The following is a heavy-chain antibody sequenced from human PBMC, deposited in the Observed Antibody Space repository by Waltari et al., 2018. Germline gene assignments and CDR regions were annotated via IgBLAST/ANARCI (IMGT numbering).Heavy chain of an antibody. D-gene: IGHD5-18*01. V-gene: IGHV3-49*04. CDR2: IRRNIYGGTT. Sequence: EVQLVESGGGLVQPGRSLRLSCTASGFTFGDYSMRWVRQAPGKGLEWVGFIRRNIYGGTTEYAASVKGRFSISRDDSKSIAYLQMNSLKTEDTALYYCARDDSPGDSWGQGTPVTVSS. CDR1: GFTFGDYS. CDR3: ARDDSPGDS. J-gene: IGHJ4*02.